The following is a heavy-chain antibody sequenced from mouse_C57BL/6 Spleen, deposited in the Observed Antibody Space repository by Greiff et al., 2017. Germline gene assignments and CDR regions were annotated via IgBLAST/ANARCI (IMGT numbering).Heavy chain of an antibody. CDR3: ARRTVVASDY. CDR2: ISSGSSTI. V-gene: IGHV5-17*01. CDR1: GFTFSDYG. J-gene: IGHJ2*01. D-gene: IGHD1-1*01. Sequence: EVKLMESGGGLVKPGGSLKLSCAASGFTFSDYGMHWVRQAPEKGLEWVAYISSGSSTIYYADTVKGRFTISRDNAKNTLFLQMTSLRSEDTAMYYCARRTVVASDYWGQGTTLTVSS.